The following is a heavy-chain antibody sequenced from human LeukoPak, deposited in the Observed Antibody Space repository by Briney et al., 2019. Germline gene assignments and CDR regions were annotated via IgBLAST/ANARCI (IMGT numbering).Heavy chain of an antibody. CDR2: IYYSGST. J-gene: IGHJ6*02. CDR3: ATGLDRYYYGMDV. CDR1: GGSISSYY. Sequence: SETLSLTCTVSGGSISSYYWSWIRQPPGKGLEWIGYIYYSGSTNYNPSLKSRVTISVDTSKNQFSLKLSSVTAADTAVYYCATGLDRYYYGMDVWGQGTTVTVSS. D-gene: IGHD1-1*01. V-gene: IGHV4-59*08.